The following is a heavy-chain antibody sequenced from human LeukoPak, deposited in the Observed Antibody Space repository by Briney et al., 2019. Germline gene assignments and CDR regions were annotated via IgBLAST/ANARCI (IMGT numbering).Heavy chain of an antibody. CDR2: INTDGSST. Sequence: GGSLRLSCAASGFTFSSYGMHWVRQVPGKGLVWVSRINTDGSSTGYADSVMGRFTISRDNAKNTLYLQMNSLRAEDTAVYHCALTTVTRAINYWGRGTLVTVSS. CDR1: GFTFSSYG. J-gene: IGHJ4*02. CDR3: ALTTVTRAINY. V-gene: IGHV3-74*01. D-gene: IGHD4-11*01.